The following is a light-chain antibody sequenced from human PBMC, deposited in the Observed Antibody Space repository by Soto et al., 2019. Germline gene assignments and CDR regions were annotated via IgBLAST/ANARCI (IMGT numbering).Light chain of an antibody. J-gene: IGKJ2*01. CDR1: QSVSSIY. Sequence: EIVLTQSPGTLSLSPGARATLSCRASQSVSSIYLAWYQQKPSQAPRLLISGTSSRATGIPDRFSGSGSGTDFTLTISRLEPEDFAVYYCQQYGSSPPYTFGQGTKLEIK. CDR3: QQYGSSPPYT. V-gene: IGKV3-20*01. CDR2: GTS.